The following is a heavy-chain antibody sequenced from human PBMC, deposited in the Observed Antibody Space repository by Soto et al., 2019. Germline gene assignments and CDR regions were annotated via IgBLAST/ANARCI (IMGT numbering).Heavy chain of an antibody. CDR2: INSDGSST. V-gene: IGHV3-74*01. J-gene: IGHJ6*02. CDR3: ARDGYNYDYYYYYGMDV. Sequence: QPGGSLRLSCAASGFTFSSYWMHWVRQAPGKGLVWVSRINSDGSSTSYADSVKGRFTISRDNAKNTLYLQMNSLRAEDTAVYYCARDGYNYDYYYYYGMDVWGQGTTVTVSS. D-gene: IGHD5-12*01. CDR1: GFTFSSYW.